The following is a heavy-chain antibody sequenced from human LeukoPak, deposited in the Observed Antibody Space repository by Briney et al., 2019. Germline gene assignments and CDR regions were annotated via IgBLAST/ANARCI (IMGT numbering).Heavy chain of an antibody. V-gene: IGHV1-69*04. J-gene: IGHJ4*02. CDR1: GYTFTSYA. Sequence: SVKVSCKASGYTFTSYAMNWVRQAPGQGLEWMGRIIPILGIANYAQKFQGRVTITADKSTSTAYMELSSLRSEDTAVYYCAADHYYDSSGYYFFDYWGQGTLVTVSS. CDR3: AADHYYDSSGYYFFDY. CDR2: IIPILGIA. D-gene: IGHD3-22*01.